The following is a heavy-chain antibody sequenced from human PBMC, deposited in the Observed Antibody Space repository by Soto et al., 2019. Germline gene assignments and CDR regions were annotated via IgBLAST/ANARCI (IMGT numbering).Heavy chain of an antibody. J-gene: IGHJ4*02. CDR1: GGSISNHY. D-gene: IGHD4-4*01. V-gene: IGHV4-4*07. CDR3: ARERAAVTHFAF. CDR2: IYTSGST. Sequence: PSETLSLTCTVSGGSISNHYWSWMRQPAGKGLEWIGRIYTSGSTNYNPSLKSRVTMSVDTSENQFSLKLSSVTAADTAVYYCARERAAVTHFAFWGQGTLVSV.